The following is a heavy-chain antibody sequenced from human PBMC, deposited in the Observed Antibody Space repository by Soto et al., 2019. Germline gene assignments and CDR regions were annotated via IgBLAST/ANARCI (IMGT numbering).Heavy chain of an antibody. D-gene: IGHD6-13*01. J-gene: IGHJ4*02. V-gene: IGHV3-48*03. CDR1: GFTFSRYE. Sequence: EVQLVESGGDLVQPGGSLRLSCAASGFTFSRYEMNWVRQAPGKGLEWISYISTSGSTIYYADSVKGRFTITRDNAKNSLDLQMNSLRAEDTAVYYCSRELAAAGSFDYWGPGTLVTVSS. CDR3: SRELAAAGSFDY. CDR2: ISTSGSTI.